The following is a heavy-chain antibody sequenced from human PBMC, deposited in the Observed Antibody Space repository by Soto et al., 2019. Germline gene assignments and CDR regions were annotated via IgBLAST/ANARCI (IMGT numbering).Heavy chain of an antibody. J-gene: IGHJ4*02. CDR2: TRSKAYGGTT. CDR3: TSNYIAARAFIDY. Sequence: GGSLRLSCTASGFTFGDYAMSWFRQAPGKGLEWVGFTRSKAYGGTTEYAASVKGRFTISRDDSKSIAYLQMNSLKTEDTAVYYCTSNYIAARAFIDYWGQGTLVTVSS. D-gene: IGHD6-6*01. CDR1: GFTFGDYA. V-gene: IGHV3-49*03.